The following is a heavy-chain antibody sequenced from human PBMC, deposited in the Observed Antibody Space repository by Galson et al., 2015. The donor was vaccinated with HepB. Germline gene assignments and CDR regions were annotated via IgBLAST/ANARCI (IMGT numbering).Heavy chain of an antibody. J-gene: IGHJ4*02. V-gene: IGHV4-4*02. CDR3: ARAKEGRGYFDY. Sequence: TLSLTCAVSGDYISNDRWWCWVRQPPGEGLEWIGEAYHSGGTNYRPSLKSRVTISVDKSKSQFSLKLTSVTAADTAVYYCARAKEGRGYFDYWGQGTLVTVSS. CDR2: AYHSGGT. CDR1: GDYISNDRW. D-gene: IGHD3-10*01.